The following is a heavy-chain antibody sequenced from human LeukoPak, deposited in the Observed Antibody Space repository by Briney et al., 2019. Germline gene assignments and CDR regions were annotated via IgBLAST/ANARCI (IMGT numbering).Heavy chain of an antibody. J-gene: IGHJ3*02. CDR2: IIPIFGTA. V-gene: IGHV1-69*13. Sequence: ASVKVSCKASGGTFSSYAISWVRQAPGQGLEWMGGIIPIFGTANYAQKFQGRVTITADESTSTAYMELSSLRSEDTGVYYCAREGGLLSQDAFDIWGQGTMVTVSS. CDR3: AREGGLLSQDAFDI. D-gene: IGHD3-10*01. CDR1: GGTFSSYA.